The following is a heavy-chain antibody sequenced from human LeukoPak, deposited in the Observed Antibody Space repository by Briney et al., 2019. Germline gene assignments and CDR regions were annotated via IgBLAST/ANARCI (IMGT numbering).Heavy chain of an antibody. CDR2: ISYDGSNK. CDR3: AKSKGRGGDYFDY. V-gene: IGHV3-30-3*02. CDR1: GFTFSSYA. J-gene: IGHJ4*02. D-gene: IGHD3-16*01. Sequence: GGSLRLSCAASGFTFSSYAMHWVRQAPGKGLEWVAVISYDGSNKYYADSVKGRFTISRDNSKNTLYLQMNSLRAEDTAVYYCAKSKGRGGDYFDYWGQGTLVTVSS.